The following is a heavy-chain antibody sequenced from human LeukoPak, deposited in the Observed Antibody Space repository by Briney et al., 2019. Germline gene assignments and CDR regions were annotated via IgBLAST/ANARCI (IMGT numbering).Heavy chain of an antibody. Sequence: PGGSLRLSCAASGFTFSSFAMSWIHQAPGKGLEWVSSVSTSGVGTYYADSVRGRFTISRDNSKNTVFLQMNSLRAEDSAVYYCAKDYAVGSIDYWGQGTLVTVSS. CDR1: GFTFSSFA. CDR2: VSTSGVGT. CDR3: AKDYAVGSIDY. J-gene: IGHJ4*02. D-gene: IGHD3-16*01. V-gene: IGHV3-23*01.